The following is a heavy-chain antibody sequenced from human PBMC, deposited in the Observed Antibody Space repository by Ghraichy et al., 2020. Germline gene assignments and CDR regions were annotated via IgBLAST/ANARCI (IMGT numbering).Heavy chain of an antibody. J-gene: IGHJ5*02. V-gene: IGHV4-59*01. CDR2: IYYSGST. D-gene: IGHD5-12*01. CDR1: GGSISSYY. Sequence: SETLSLTCTVSGGSISSYYWSWIRQPPGKGLEWIGYIYYSGSTNYNPSLKSRVTISVDTSKNQFSLKLSSVTAADTAVYYCARGSRSGYDFGYFVGATKKENWFDPWGQGTLVTVSS. CDR3: ARGSRSGYDFGYFVGATKKENWFDP.